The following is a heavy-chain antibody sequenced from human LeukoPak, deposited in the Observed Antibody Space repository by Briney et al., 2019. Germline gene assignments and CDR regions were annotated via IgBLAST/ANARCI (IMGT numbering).Heavy chain of an antibody. Sequence: PSETLSLTCTVSGGSISSYYWSWIRQPPGKGLEWIGYIYYSGSTNYNPSLKSRVTISVDTSKNQFSLKLSSVTAADTAVYYCARGGYYDSSGYHTVYYFDYWGQGTLVTVSS. D-gene: IGHD3-22*01. J-gene: IGHJ4*02. CDR1: GGSISSYY. V-gene: IGHV4-59*01. CDR3: ARGGYYDSSGYHTVYYFDY. CDR2: IYYSGST.